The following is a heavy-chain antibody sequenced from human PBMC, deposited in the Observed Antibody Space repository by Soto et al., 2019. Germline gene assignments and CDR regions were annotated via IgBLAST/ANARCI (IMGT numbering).Heavy chain of an antibody. J-gene: IGHJ6*02. V-gene: IGHV3-53*04. D-gene: IGHD4-17*01. CDR1: GFTVSSNY. CDR2: IYSGGST. Sequence: EVPLVESGGGLVQPGGSLRLSCAASGFTVSSNYMSWVRQAPGKGLEWVSVIYSGGSTYYADSVKGRFTISRHNSKNKLYLQMNSMRAEDTAVYYCLTINTYGPPGGGYYYRMDVWGQGTTVTVSS. CDR3: LTINTYGPPGGGYYYRMDV.